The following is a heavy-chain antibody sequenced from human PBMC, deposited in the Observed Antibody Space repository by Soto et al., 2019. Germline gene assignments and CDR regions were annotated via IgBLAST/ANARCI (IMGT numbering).Heavy chain of an antibody. D-gene: IGHD2-15*01. Sequence: SETLSLTCPVSGGSISSSSYYWGWIRQPPGKGLEWIGSIYYSGSTYYNPSLKSRVTISVDTSKNQFSLKLSSVTAADTAVYYCARRLDCSGGSCNYDAFDIWGQGTMVTVSS. V-gene: IGHV4-39*01. CDR3: ARRLDCSGGSCNYDAFDI. CDR2: IYYSGST. J-gene: IGHJ3*02. CDR1: GGSISSSSYY.